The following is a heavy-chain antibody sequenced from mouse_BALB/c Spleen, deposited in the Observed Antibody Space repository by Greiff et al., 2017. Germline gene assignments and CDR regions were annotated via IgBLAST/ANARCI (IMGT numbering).Heavy chain of an antibody. CDR2: ISSGGST. D-gene: IGHD2-4*01. J-gene: IGHJ2*01. Sequence: EVNVVESGGGLVKPGGSLKLSCAASGFTFSSYAMSWVRQTPEKRLEWVASISSGGSTYYPDSVKGRFTISRDNARNILYLQMSSLRSEDTAMYYCAGYDYDGVDYWGQGTTLTVSS. CDR1: GFTFSSYA. V-gene: IGHV5-6-5*01. CDR3: AGYDYDGVDY.